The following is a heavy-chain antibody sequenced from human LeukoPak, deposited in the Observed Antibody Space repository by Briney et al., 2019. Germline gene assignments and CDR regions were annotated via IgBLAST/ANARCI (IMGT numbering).Heavy chain of an antibody. CDR1: GGSISSGDYY. D-gene: IGHD4-17*01. CDR2: IYYSGST. J-gene: IGHJ5*02. CDR3: ARQNYGDHRWFDP. V-gene: IGHV4-30-4*01. Sequence: SQTLSLTCTVSGGSISSGDYYWSWIRQPPGKGLEWIGYIYYSGSTYYNPSLKSRVTISVDTSKNQFSLKLSSVTAADTAVYYCARQNYGDHRWFDPWGQGTLVTVSS.